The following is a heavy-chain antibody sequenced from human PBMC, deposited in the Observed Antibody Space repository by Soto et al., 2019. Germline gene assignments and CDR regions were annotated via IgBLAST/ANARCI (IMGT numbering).Heavy chain of an antibody. CDR2: ISYDGTNK. J-gene: IGHJ6*02. Sequence: QVQLVESGGGVVQPGRSLRLSCGASGFKFSTYGMHWVRQAPGKGLEWVAVISYDGTNKDYADSVKGRFTISSDNSKNTSYLQMNSLRAEDTAVYYCAKGLVGYVFGVQDYYFGMDVWGQGTTVAVSS. V-gene: IGHV3-30*18. CDR1: GFKFSTYG. CDR3: AKGLVGYVFGVQDYYFGMDV. D-gene: IGHD1-26*01.